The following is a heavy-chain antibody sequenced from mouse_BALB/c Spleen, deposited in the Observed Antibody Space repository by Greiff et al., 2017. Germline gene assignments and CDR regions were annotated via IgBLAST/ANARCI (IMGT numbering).Heavy chain of an antibody. CDR2: ISNGGGST. CDR3: ARHVTTATFDY. V-gene: IGHV5-12-2*01. Sequence: EVQLVESGGGLVQPGGSLKLSCAASGFTFSSYTMSWVRQTPEKRLEWVAYISNGGGSTYYPDTVKGRFTISRDNAKNTLYLQMSSLKSEDTAMYYCARHVTTATFDYWGQGTTLTVSS. CDR1: GFTFSSYT. D-gene: IGHD1-2*01. J-gene: IGHJ2*01.